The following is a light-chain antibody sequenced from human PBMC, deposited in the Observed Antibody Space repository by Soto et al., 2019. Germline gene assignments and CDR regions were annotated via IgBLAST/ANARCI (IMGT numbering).Light chain of an antibody. CDR2: DAS. CDR1: QNISVW. V-gene: IGKV1-5*01. Sequence: DIQMTQSPSTLSASVRDGVTITCRASQNISVWLAWYQQRPGKAPKFLMYDASSLETGVPSRFSGSGSGTEFTLTIRSLQPDDSATYYCQQYDSSSPTFGQGTKLEIK. J-gene: IGKJ2*01. CDR3: QQYDSSSPT.